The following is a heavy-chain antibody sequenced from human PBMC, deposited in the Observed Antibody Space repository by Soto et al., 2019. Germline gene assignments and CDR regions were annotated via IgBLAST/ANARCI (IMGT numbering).Heavy chain of an antibody. V-gene: IGHV1-3*04. CDR3: ARDYTRSFDY. Sequence: GASVKVSCKASGYTFTTYAIHWVRQAPGQRLEWMGWINTGNGNTKYSQKFQGRVTITRDTSASTAYMELSSLRSEDTAVYYCARDYTRSFDYWGQGTLVTVSS. CDR2: INTGNGNT. J-gene: IGHJ4*02. CDR1: GYTFTTYA. D-gene: IGHD4-4*01.